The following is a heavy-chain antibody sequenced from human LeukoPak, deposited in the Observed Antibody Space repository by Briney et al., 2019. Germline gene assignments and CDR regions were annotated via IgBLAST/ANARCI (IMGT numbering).Heavy chain of an antibody. CDR3: AKVGDGYNLYNWFDP. Sequence: GGSLRLSCSASGFTFSSYAVSWVRQAPGKGLEWVSAISGSGGSTYYADSVKGRFTISRDNSKNTLYLQMNSLRAEDTAVYYCAKVGDGYNLYNWFDPWGQGTLVTVSS. CDR2: ISGSGGST. CDR1: GFTFSSYA. D-gene: IGHD5-24*01. V-gene: IGHV3-23*01. J-gene: IGHJ5*02.